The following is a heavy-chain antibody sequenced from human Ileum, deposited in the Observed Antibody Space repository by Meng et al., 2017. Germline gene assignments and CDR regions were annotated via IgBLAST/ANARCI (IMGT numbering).Heavy chain of an antibody. J-gene: IGHJ4*02. Sequence: QLQLPPSGACSLKPSQTLSLPRAISGERVSSNSCAWNWIRQSPSRGLEWLGRTYYRSKWFNEYAVSVKSRITINPDTSENQFSLQLNSVTPEDAAVYYCARGGGSYYHFDYWGQGTLVTVSS. V-gene: IGHV6-1*01. CDR3: ARGGGSYYHFDY. CDR2: TYYRSKWFN. CDR1: GERVSSNSCA. D-gene: IGHD1-26*01.